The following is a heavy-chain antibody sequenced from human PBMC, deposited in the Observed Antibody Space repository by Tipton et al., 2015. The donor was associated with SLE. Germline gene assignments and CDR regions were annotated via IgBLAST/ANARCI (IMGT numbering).Heavy chain of an antibody. CDR3: VRKYQWSFYVNGAFDF. V-gene: IGHV3-7*01. CDR2: IREDGSEN. CDR1: GFTFSNNW. J-gene: IGHJ3*01. Sequence: GSLRLSCAVSGFTFSNNWMAWVRQAPGKGLEWVAHIREDGSENFYVDSARGRFAISRDNAQNSLYLHMNSLRAEDTAVYYCVRKYQWSFYVNGAFDFWGQGTVVSVSS. D-gene: IGHD1-26*01.